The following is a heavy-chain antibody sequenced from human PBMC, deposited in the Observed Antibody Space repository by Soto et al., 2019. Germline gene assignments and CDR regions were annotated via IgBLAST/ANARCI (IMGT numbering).Heavy chain of an antibody. Sequence: GGSLRLSCAASGFTFSSYAMSWVRQAPGKGLEWVSAISGSGGSTYYADSVKGRFTISRDNSKNTLYLQMNSLRAEDTAVYYCEIEYSSSPPYYPIGYWGQGTLVTVSS. CDR3: EIEYSSSPPYYPIGY. V-gene: IGHV3-23*01. D-gene: IGHD6-6*01. J-gene: IGHJ4*02. CDR1: GFTFSSYA. CDR2: ISGSGGST.